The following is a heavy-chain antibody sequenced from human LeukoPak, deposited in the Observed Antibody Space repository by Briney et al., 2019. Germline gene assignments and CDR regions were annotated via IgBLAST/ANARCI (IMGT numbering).Heavy chain of an antibody. CDR2: ISAYNGNT. CDR1: GYTFTSYG. V-gene: IGHV1-18*01. CDR3: ARGLGSSWTNWFDP. Sequence: GASVKVSCKASGYTFTSYGISWLRQAPGQGLEWMGWISAYNGNTNYAQKLQGRVTMTTDTSTSTAYMQLRSLGSDDTAVYYCARGLGSSWTNWFDPWGQGTLVTVSS. D-gene: IGHD6-13*01. J-gene: IGHJ5*02.